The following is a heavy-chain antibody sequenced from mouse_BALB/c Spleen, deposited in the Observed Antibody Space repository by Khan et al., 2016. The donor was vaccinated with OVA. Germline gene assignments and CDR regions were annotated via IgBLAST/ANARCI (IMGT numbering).Heavy chain of an antibody. CDR1: GYTFTSYY. V-gene: IGHV1-53*01. D-gene: IGHD2-2*01. Sequence: VQLQQPGAELVKPGASVRLSCKASGYTFTSYYLYWVKQRPGQGLEWIGDINPSNGDTNFNEKFKSKATLTVDKSSSTAYIHLNSLTSEDSAVYYCTRSGYGSFAYWGQGTLVTVSA. CDR2: INPSNGDT. J-gene: IGHJ3*01. CDR3: TRSGYGSFAY.